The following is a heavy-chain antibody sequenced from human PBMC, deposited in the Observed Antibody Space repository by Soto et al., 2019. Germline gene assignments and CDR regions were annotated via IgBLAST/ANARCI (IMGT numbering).Heavy chain of an antibody. CDR3: TGAYYDINVYLLDP. CDR1: GGSIRSSY. CDR2: SYLGGSI. Sequence: SEDLSLTSSVSGGSIRSSYWIWFRHPPGRGLEWIGYSYLGGSINYNPSLKSRVIISVDTAKNQFSLSLSSVTAADTAVFFFTGAYYDINVYLLDPWCRATLGT. J-gene: IGHJ5*02. D-gene: IGHD3-22*01. V-gene: IGHV4-59*01.